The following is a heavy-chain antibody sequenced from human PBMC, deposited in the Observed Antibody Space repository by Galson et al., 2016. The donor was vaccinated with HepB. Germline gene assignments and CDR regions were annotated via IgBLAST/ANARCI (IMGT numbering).Heavy chain of an antibody. CDR2: IYHSGST. Sequence: LSLTCTVSGVSISSYYWSWIRQPPGKGLECIGYIYHSGSTNYNPSLKSRVTISVDTSKNQFSLKLYSVTAADTAVYYCARDINWGLDYWGQGILVTVSS. CDR3: ARDINWGLDY. J-gene: IGHJ4*02. D-gene: IGHD7-27*01. V-gene: IGHV4-59*01. CDR1: GVSISSYY.